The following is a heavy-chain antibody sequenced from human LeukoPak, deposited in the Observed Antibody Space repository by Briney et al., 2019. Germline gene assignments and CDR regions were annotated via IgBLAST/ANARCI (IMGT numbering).Heavy chain of an antibody. CDR3: ARDHTRSGWYGVEDEKDY. CDR1: GYTFTSYY. Sequence: ASVKVSCKASGYTFTSYYMHWVRQAPGQGLEWRGIINPSGGSTSYAQKFQGRVTMTRDMSTSTVYMELSSLRSEDTAVYYCARDHTRSGWYGVEDEKDYWGQGTLVTVSS. D-gene: IGHD6-19*01. J-gene: IGHJ4*02. CDR2: INPSGGST. V-gene: IGHV1-46*01.